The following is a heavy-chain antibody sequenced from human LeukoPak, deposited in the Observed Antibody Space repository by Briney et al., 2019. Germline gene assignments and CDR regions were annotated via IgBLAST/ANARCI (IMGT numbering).Heavy chain of an antibody. CDR3: ARTSGTYYEFDY. V-gene: IGHV3-13*04. CDR2: IGTAGDT. Sequence: GGSLILSCAASGFTFSSYDMHWVRQATGEGLEWVSAIGTAGDTYYPGSVKGRFTISRENAKNSLYLQMNSLRAGDTAVYYCARTSGTYYEFDYWGQGTLVTVSS. D-gene: IGHD1-26*01. CDR1: GFTFSSYD. J-gene: IGHJ4*02.